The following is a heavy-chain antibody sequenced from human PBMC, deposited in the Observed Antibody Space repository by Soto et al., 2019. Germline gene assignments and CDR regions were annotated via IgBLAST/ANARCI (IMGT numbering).Heavy chain of an antibody. V-gene: IGHV3-33*01. CDR3: ARGGSGYDSDY. D-gene: IGHD5-12*01. J-gene: IGHJ4*02. CDR1: GFTFSSYG. Sequence: GGSLRLSCAASGFTFSSYGMHWVRQAPGKGLEWVAVIWYDGSNKYYADSVKGRFTISRDNSKNTLYLQMNSLRAEDTAVYYCARGGSGYDSDYWGQGTLVTVSS. CDR2: IWYDGSNK.